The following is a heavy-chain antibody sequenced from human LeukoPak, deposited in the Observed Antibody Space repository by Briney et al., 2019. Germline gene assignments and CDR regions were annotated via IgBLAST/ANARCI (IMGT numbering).Heavy chain of an antibody. Sequence: PGGSLRLSCAASGSTVSSNYMRWVRQAPGKGLEWVSVIYSGGGTYYADSVKGRFIISRDNSKNTLYLQMNSLRVEDTAVYYCARDDRYNYYDTRGYYYYMDVWGKGTTVTVSS. D-gene: IGHD3-22*01. CDR2: IYSGGGT. CDR1: GSTVSSNY. J-gene: IGHJ6*03. CDR3: ARDDRYNYYDTRGYYYYMDV. V-gene: IGHV3-53*01.